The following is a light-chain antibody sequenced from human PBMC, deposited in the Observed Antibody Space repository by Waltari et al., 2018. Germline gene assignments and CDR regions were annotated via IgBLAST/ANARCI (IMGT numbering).Light chain of an antibody. J-gene: IGKJ4*01. V-gene: IGKV1-5*03. Sequence: DVQMTQSPSTLTASVGDRVTLTCRASQSVSRRLAGYQQTPWKAPNLLIYKASTLGGGVPSRCSGSGSRTEFSLTISSLQPYDFVTYYCQQYSTYPLTFGGGTKVEI. CDR1: QSVSRR. CDR3: QQYSTYPLT. CDR2: KAS.